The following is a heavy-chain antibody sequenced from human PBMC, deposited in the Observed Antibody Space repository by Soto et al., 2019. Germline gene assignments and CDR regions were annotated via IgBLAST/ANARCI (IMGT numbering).Heavy chain of an antibody. D-gene: IGHD6-6*01. J-gene: IGHJ4*02. Sequence: SETLSLTCTVSGGSISYYYWSWIRQPPGKGLEWIGYIYYSGTTNDNPSFKGRGLISVDTSKNQFSLTLRSVTAADTAVYYCARSHIVPRLLMYPYDYWGQGTLVTVSS. V-gene: IGHV4-59*08. CDR2: IYYSGTT. CDR3: ARSHIVPRLLMYPYDY. CDR1: GGSISYYY.